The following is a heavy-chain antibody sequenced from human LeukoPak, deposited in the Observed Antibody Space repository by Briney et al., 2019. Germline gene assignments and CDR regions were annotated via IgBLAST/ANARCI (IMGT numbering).Heavy chain of an antibody. CDR1: GWSFNDYY. V-gene: IGHV4-34*01. Sequence: SETLSLTCAVYGWSFNDYYWNWIRQPPGNGREWIGEINARGDTNYNPSLKSRVTISVDTSKKQFSLRLTSLIAADTALYYCARGQVPTARGYNWFDPWGQGTLVTVSS. D-gene: IGHD2-2*01. CDR2: INARGDT. CDR3: ARGQVPTARGYNWFDP. J-gene: IGHJ5*02.